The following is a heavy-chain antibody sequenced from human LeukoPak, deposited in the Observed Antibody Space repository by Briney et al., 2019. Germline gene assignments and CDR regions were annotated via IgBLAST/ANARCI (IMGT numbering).Heavy chain of an antibody. CDR2: IYTSGST. CDR1: GGSISSSSYY. D-gene: IGHD4-17*01. V-gene: IGHV4-61*02. Sequence: PSETLSLTCTVSGGSISSSSYYWSWIRQPAGKGLEWIGRIYTSGSTNYNPSLKSRVTMSVDTSKNQFSLRLSSVTAADTAIYYCARLGDGDLYYFDYWGQGTLVTVSS. J-gene: IGHJ4*02. CDR3: ARLGDGDLYYFDY.